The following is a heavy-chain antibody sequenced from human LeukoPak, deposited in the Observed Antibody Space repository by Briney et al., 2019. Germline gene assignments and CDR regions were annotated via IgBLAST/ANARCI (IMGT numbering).Heavy chain of an antibody. CDR1: GGSISSYY. CDR3: ARGGYYYDSSGYFDY. CDR2: IYYSGST. V-gene: IGHV4-59*01. Sequence: PSETLSLTCTVSGGSISSYYWSWIRQPPGKGLEWIGDIYYSGSTNYNPSLKSRVTISVDTSKNQFSLKLSSVTAADTAVYYCARGGYYYDSSGYFDYWGQGTLVTVSS. D-gene: IGHD3-22*01. J-gene: IGHJ4*02.